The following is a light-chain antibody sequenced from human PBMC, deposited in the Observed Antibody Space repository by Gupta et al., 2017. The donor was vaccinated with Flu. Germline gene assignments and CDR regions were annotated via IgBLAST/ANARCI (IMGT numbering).Light chain of an antibody. CDR2: DVS. Sequence: TSSDVGGYNYVSWYQQHPGKAPKLMIYDVSNRPSGVSNRFSGSKSGNTASLTISGLQAEDEADYYCSSYTSSSKGVFGGGAKLTVL. CDR1: SSDVGGYNY. CDR3: SSYTSSSKGV. J-gene: IGLJ2*01. V-gene: IGLV2-14*04.